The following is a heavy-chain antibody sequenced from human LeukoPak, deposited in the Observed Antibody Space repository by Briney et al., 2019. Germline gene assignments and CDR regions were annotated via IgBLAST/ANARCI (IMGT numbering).Heavy chain of an antibody. D-gene: IGHD6-19*01. V-gene: IGHV3-74*01. CDR3: ARDLGSYSSGWYMGFDY. CDR1: GFTFSSNW. CDR2: INGDGSTT. Sequence: GGSLRLSCAASGFTFSSNWMHWVRQAPGEGLVWVSRINGDGSTTSYADSVKGRFTISRDNAKNTLYLKMNSLRAEDTAIYYCARDLGSYSSGWYMGFDYWGQGALVTVSS. J-gene: IGHJ4*02.